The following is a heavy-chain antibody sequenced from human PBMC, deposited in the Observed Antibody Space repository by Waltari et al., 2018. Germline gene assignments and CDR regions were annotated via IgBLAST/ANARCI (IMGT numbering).Heavy chain of an antibody. V-gene: IGHV1-8*03. CDR2: KNPNSGNT. CDR3: ARGQDGYSLYYYYGMDV. J-gene: IGHJ6*02. CDR1: GYTFTSYD. Sequence: QVQLVQSGAEVKKPGASVKVSCKASGYTFTSYDINWVRQATGQGLEWMGWKNPNSGNTGYAQKFQGRVTITRNTSISTAYMELSSLRSEDTAVYYCARGQDGYSLYYYYGMDVWGQGTTVTVSS. D-gene: IGHD5-18*01.